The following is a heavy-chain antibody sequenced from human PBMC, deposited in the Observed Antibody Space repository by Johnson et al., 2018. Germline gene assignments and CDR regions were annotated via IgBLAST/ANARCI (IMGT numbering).Heavy chain of an antibody. D-gene: IGHD1-26*01. CDR1: GFTFSSYA. CDR3: AKEVLSGSFPTPYGMDV. CDR2: ISYDRSNQ. V-gene: IGHV3-30*18. J-gene: IGHJ6*02. Sequence: QVQLVQSGGGVVQPGRSLRLSCAASGFTFSSYAMHWVRQAPGKGLEWVAPISYDRSNQYYADSVKGRFTISRDKFRNTLYLQMDSLRAEDTAVYYCAKEVLSGSFPTPYGMDVWGQGTTVTVSS.